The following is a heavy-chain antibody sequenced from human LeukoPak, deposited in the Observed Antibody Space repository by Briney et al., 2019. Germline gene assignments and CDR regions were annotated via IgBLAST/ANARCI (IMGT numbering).Heavy chain of an antibody. J-gene: IGHJ4*02. D-gene: IGHD3-10*01. CDR2: ISGSGGST. Sequence: TGGSLRLSCAASGFTFSSYAMSWVRQAPGKGLEWVSAISGSGGSTYYADSVKGRFTISRDNSKNTLYLQMNSLRAEDTAVYYCANGHALLWFGELPLDYWGQGTLVTVSS. CDR1: GFTFSSYA. V-gene: IGHV3-23*01. CDR3: ANGHALLWFGELPLDY.